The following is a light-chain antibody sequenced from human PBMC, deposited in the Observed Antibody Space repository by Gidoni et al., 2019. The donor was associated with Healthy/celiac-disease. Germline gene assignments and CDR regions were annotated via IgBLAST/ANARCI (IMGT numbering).Light chain of an antibody. CDR3: QQRSNWPRT. V-gene: IGKV3-11*01. CDR2: DAS. J-gene: IGKJ1*01. CDR1: QSVSSY. Sequence: EIVLTQSPATLSLSPGERATPSCRASQSVSSYLAWYQQKPGQAPRLLIYDASNRATGIPARFSGSGSGTDFTLTISSLEPEDFAVYYCQQRSNWPRTFGQGTKVEI.